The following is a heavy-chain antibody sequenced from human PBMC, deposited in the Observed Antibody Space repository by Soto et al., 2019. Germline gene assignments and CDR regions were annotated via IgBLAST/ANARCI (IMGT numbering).Heavy chain of an antibody. Sequence: QLQLQESGPGLVKPSETLSLTCTVSGGSISSSSYYWGWIRQPPGKGLEWIGSIYYSGSTYYNPSLKSRVTISVDTSKNQFSLKLSSVTAADTAVYYCARHPPLGQLGYYYYGMDVWGQGTTVTVSS. J-gene: IGHJ6*02. V-gene: IGHV4-39*01. D-gene: IGHD6-6*01. CDR2: IYYSGST. CDR1: GGSISSSSYY. CDR3: ARHPPLGQLGYYYYGMDV.